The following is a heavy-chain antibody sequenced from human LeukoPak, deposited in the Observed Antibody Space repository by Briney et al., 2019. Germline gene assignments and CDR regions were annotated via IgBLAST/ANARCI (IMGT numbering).Heavy chain of an antibody. V-gene: IGHV4-38-2*01. J-gene: IGHJ5*02. Sequence: SETLSLTCAVSGYSISSGYYWGWIRQPPGKGLEWIGNVYYTGSTYYNPSLKSRVTISVDTSKNQFSLKLSSVTAADTAVYYCARHKKSIVDTDMGPWGQGTLVTVSS. CDR1: GYSISSGYY. CDR3: ARHKKSIVDTDMGP. CDR2: VYYTGST. D-gene: IGHD5-18*01.